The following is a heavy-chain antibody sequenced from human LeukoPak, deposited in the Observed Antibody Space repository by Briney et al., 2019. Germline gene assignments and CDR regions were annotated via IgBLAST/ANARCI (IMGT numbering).Heavy chain of an antibody. CDR1: GGSISSYY. D-gene: IGHD3-9*01. V-gene: IGHV4-59*12. CDR3: ARGLRYFDWLLPPRGYYMDV. Sequence: SETLSLTCTVSGGSISSYYWGWIRQPPGKGLEWIGYIYYSGSTNYNPSLKSRVTISVDTSKNQFSLKLSSVTAADTAVYYCARGLRYFDWLLPPRGYYMDVWGKGTTVTISS. J-gene: IGHJ6*03. CDR2: IYYSGST.